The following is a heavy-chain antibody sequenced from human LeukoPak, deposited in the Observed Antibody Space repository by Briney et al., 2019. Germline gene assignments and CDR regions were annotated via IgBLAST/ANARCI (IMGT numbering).Heavy chain of an antibody. CDR1: GFTFSSYS. CDR3: ARGQVVKGRSSYGY. Sequence: GGSLRLSCAASGFTFSSYSMNWVRQAPGKGLEGVSSISSSSSYIYYADSVKGRFTISRDNAKNSLYLQMNSLRAEDTAVYYCARGQVVKGRSSYGYWGQGTLVTVSS. V-gene: IGHV3-21*01. J-gene: IGHJ4*02. D-gene: IGHD3-22*01. CDR2: ISSSSSYI.